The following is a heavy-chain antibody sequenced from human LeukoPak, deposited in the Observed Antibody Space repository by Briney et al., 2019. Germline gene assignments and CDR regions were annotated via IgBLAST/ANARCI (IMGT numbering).Heavy chain of an antibody. CDR2: ISSTSIAI. J-gene: IGHJ4*02. CDR3: ARVIGSYGDSAY. Sequence: GGALGPSFTASGFKFSSFSMNWARPAPGKGLGWLSYISSTSIAIYYADSVKGRFTISRDNAKNSLYLQMDSLRADDTVIYYCARVIGSYGDSAYWGQGTLVTVSS. D-gene: IGHD3-16*01. CDR1: GFKFSSFS. V-gene: IGHV3-48*04.